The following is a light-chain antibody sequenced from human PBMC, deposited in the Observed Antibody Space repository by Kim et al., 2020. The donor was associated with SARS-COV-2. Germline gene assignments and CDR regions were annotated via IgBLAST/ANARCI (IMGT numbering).Light chain of an antibody. Sequence: PVGTGILTCGSSTGTVTSGGYPYWFQNKPGHAPSTLIYDTSNKHSWTPARFSGSLLGGKAALTLSGAQPEDEADYFCLLTYSGARVFGGGTQLTVL. CDR3: LLTYSGARV. CDR2: DTS. J-gene: IGLJ3*02. V-gene: IGLV7-46*01. CDR1: TGTVTSGGY.